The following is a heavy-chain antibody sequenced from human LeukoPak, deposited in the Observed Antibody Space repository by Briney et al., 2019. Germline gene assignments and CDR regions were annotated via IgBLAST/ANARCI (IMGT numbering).Heavy chain of an antibody. CDR1: GFTFSSYW. D-gene: IGHD1-26*01. V-gene: IGHV3-7*03. CDR2: IKPDGSEK. CDR3: AKDSFWWELLTGPFDY. J-gene: IGHJ4*02. Sequence: PGGSLRLSCAASGFTFSSYWMNWVRQAPGKGLECLATIKPDGSEKYYVDSVRGRFTISRDNAKNSLYLQMNSLRAEDTAVYYCAKDSFWWELLTGPFDYWGQGTLVTVSS.